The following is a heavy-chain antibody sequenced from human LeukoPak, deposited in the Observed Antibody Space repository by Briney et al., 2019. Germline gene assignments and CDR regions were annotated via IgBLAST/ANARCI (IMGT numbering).Heavy chain of an antibody. D-gene: IGHD4-17*01. V-gene: IGHV4-59*01. CDR3: ASGEYGDAIDY. Sequence: PSETLSLTCTVSGGSISSYYWSWIRQPPGKGLEWIGYIYYSGSTNYNPSLKSRVTISVDTSMNQFSLKLSSVAAADTAVYYCASGEYGDAIDYWGQGTLVTVSS. CDR2: IYYSGST. CDR1: GGSISSYY. J-gene: IGHJ4*02.